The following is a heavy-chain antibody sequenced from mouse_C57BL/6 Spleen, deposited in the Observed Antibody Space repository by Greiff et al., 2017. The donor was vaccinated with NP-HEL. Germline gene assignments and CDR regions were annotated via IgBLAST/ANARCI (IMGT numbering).Heavy chain of an antibody. CDR2: ISSGSSTI. CDR3: ARPYYSNSPWFAY. Sequence: EVQLMESGGGLVKPGGSLKLSCAASGFTFSDYGMHWVRQAPEKGLEWVAYISSGSSTIYYADTVKGRFTISRDNAKNTLFLQMTSLRSEDTAMYYCARPYYSNSPWFAYWGQGTLVTVSA. V-gene: IGHV5-17*01. J-gene: IGHJ3*01. D-gene: IGHD2-5*01. CDR1: GFTFSDYG.